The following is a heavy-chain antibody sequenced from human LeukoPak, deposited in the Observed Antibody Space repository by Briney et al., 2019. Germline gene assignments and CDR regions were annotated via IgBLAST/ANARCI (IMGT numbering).Heavy chain of an antibody. D-gene: IGHD2-2*01. Sequence: ASVKVSCKASGYTFTGYYMHWVRQAPGQGLEWMGWINPNSGGTNYAQKFQGRVTMTRDTSISTAYMELSRLRSDDTAVYYCARVQLPHYVRGYCSSTSCYGHYYYGMDVWGQRTTVTVSS. CDR3: ARVQLPHYVRGYCSSTSCYGHYYYGMDV. V-gene: IGHV1-2*02. J-gene: IGHJ6*02. CDR2: INPNSGGT. CDR1: GYTFTGYY.